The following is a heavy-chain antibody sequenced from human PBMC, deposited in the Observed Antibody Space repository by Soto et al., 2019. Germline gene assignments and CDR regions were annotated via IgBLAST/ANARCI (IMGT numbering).Heavy chain of an antibody. V-gene: IGHV4-34*01. CDR1: GGSFSGYY. CDR2: INHSGST. CDR3: ARGKGLLLWFGELHPHNY. J-gene: IGHJ4*02. Sequence: QVQLQQWGAGLLKPSETLSLTCAVYGGSFSGYYWSWIRQPPGKGLEWIGEINHSGSTNYNPSLKSRVTISVDPSKNQFSLKLSSVTAADTAVYYCARGKGLLLWFGELHPHNYWGQGTLVTVSS. D-gene: IGHD3-10*01.